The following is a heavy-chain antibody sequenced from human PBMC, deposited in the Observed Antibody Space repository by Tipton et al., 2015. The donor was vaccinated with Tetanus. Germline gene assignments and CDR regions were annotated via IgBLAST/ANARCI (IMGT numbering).Heavy chain of an antibody. CDR3: AKDGKWELLAGLDY. Sequence: SLRLSCAASGFTFSSYAMSWVRQAPGKGLEWVSAISGSGGSTYYADSVKGRFTISRDNSKNTLYLQMNSLRAEDTAVYYCAKDGKWELLAGLDYWGQGTLVTVSS. CDR2: ISGSGGST. CDR1: GFTFSSYA. J-gene: IGHJ4*02. V-gene: IGHV3-23*01. D-gene: IGHD1-26*01.